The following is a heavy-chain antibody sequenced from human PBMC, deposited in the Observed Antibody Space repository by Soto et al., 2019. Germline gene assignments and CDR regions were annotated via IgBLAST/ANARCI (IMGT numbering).Heavy chain of an antibody. J-gene: IGHJ6*02. V-gene: IGHV3-74*01. D-gene: IGHD3-10*01. CDR3: ARGGAAGRGDAMDI. Sequence: EVQLEESGGGSVQLGESLRVSCVASGFTFRNQWMHWVRQVTGKGLVWVCRINGDGTRASYADFVKGRFTMSRDNATNVLFLQLNSMRVDDTGVYHCARGGAAGRGDAMDIWGPGTTVAVSS. CDR1: GFTFRNQW. CDR2: INGDGTRA.